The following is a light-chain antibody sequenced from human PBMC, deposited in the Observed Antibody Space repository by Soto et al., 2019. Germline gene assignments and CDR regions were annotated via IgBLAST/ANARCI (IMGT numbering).Light chain of an antibody. CDR1: SSNIGAGYD. V-gene: IGLV1-40*01. CDR2: GNS. J-gene: IGLJ2*01. Sequence: QSVLTEPPSVSGAPGQRVTISCTGSSSNIGAGYDVHWYQQLPGTAPKLLIYGNSNRPSGVPDRFSGSKSGTSASLAITGLQAEDEADYYCQSYDSSLRVVVFGGGTKLTLL. CDR3: QSYDSSLRVVV.